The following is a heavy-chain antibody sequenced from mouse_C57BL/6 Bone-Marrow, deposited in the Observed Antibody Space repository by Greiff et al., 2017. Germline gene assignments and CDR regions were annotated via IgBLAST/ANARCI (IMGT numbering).Heavy chain of an antibody. J-gene: IGHJ4*01. Sequence: EVKLVESGEGLVKPGGSLKLSCAASGFTFSSYAMSWVRPTPEKRLAWVAYISSGGDYIYYADTVNGRFTISRDNARNTLYLQMSSLKSEDTAMYYCTKSRISAMDYWGQGTSVTVSS. V-gene: IGHV5-9-1*02. D-gene: IGHD6-2*01. CDR2: ISSGGDYI. CDR3: TKSRISAMDY. CDR1: GFTFSSYA.